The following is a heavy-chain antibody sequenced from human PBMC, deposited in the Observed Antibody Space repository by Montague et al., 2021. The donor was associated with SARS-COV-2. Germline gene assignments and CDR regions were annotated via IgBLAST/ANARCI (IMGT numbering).Heavy chain of an antibody. CDR1: GFSLSTSGMC. CDR3: ARIWGAARWDAFDI. V-gene: IGHV2-70*01. CDR2: IDWDDDK. J-gene: IGHJ3*02. Sequence: PALVKPTQTLTLTCTFSGFSLSTSGMCVSWIRQPPGKALEWLALIDWDDDKYYSTSLKTRPTISKDTSKNQVVLTMTNMDPVDTATYYCARIWGAARWDAFDIWGQGTMVTVSS. D-gene: IGHD1-26*01.